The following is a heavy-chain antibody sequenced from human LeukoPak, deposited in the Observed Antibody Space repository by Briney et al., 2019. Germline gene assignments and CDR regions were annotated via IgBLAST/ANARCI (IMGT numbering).Heavy chain of an antibody. Sequence: GSLRLSCAASEFTFSTYAMNWVRQAPGKGLEWVSAISGSGGSTYYADSVKGRFTISRDNSKNTLYLQMNSLRAEDTAVYYCAKGAGIAVAGGPNYYYYYMDVWGKGTTVTISS. D-gene: IGHD6-19*01. J-gene: IGHJ6*03. CDR1: EFTFSTYA. CDR3: AKGAGIAVAGGPNYYYYYMDV. CDR2: ISGSGGST. V-gene: IGHV3-23*01.